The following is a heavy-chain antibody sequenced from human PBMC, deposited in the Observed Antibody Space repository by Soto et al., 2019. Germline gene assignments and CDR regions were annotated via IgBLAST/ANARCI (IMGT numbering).Heavy chain of an antibody. V-gene: IGHV6-1*01. J-gene: IGHJ6*02. D-gene: IGHD1-1*01. CDR1: GDSVSSDTSA. Sequence: PSQTLSLTCVISGDSVSSDTSAWNWIRQSPSRGLEWLGRAYYRSQWYIDFAGSVESRLTINPDTSKNEVSLHLKSVTPEDTAMYYCAREFEATRLDDWGPGTTVTVSS. CDR2: AYYRSQWYI. CDR3: AREFEATRLDD.